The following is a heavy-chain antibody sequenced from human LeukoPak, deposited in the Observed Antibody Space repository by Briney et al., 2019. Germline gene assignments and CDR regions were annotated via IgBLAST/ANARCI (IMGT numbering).Heavy chain of an antibody. V-gene: IGHV1-69*05. CDR3: ARGRWGTY. CDR1: GGTFSSYA. D-gene: IGHD3-16*01. J-gene: IGHJ4*02. CDR2: IIPIFGTA. Sequence: ASVKVSCKASGGTFSSYAISWVRQAPGQGLGWMGGIIPIFGTANYAQKFQGRVTITTDESTSTAYMELSSLRAEDTAVYFCARGRWGTYFGQGALVAVSS.